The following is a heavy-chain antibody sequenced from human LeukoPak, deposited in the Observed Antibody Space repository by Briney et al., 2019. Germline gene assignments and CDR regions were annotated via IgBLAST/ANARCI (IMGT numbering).Heavy chain of an antibody. D-gene: IGHD2-8*01. J-gene: IGHJ5*02. Sequence: PGGSLRLSCAASGFTFSSYGMHWVRQAPGKGLEWVSSISSSSSYIYYADSVKGRFTISRDNAKNSLYLQMNSLRAEDTAVYYCARGGDIVLMVHENWFDPWGQGTLVTVSS. V-gene: IGHV3-21*01. CDR3: ARGGDIVLMVHENWFDP. CDR1: GFTFSSYG. CDR2: ISSSSSYI.